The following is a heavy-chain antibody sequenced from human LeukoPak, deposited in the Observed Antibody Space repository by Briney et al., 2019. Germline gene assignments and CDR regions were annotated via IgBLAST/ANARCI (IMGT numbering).Heavy chain of an antibody. CDR2: ISSSSSYI. V-gene: IGHV3-21*04. J-gene: IGHJ4*02. Sequence: GGSLRLSCAASGFTFSSYSMNWVRQAPGKGLEWVSSISSSSSYIYYADSVKGRFTISRDNSKNTLYLQMNSLRAEDTAVYYCAKDFSIGAYYFDYWGQGTLVTVSS. CDR3: AKDFSIGAYYFDY. CDR1: GFTFSSYS. D-gene: IGHD2/OR15-2a*01.